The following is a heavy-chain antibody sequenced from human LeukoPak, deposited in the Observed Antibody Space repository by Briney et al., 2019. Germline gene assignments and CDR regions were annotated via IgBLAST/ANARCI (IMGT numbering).Heavy chain of an antibody. CDR1: GGSVSSYY. Sequence: SETLSLTCTVSGGSVSSYYWSWIRQPPGKGLEWIGYIYYSGSTNYNPSLKSRVTISVDTSKNQFSLKLSSVTAADTAVYYCARDGYSYGPSGLGGIEVWGQGTTVTVSS. CDR2: IYYSGST. J-gene: IGHJ6*02. V-gene: IGHV4-59*02. CDR3: ARDGYSYGPSGLGGIEV. D-gene: IGHD5-18*01.